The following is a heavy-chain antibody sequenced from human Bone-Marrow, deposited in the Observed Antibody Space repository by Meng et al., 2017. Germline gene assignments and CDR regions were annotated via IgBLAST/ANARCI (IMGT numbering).Heavy chain of an antibody. Sequence: GQLVQSGAEGKKPGASGKVPCKASGYTFTGYYMHWVRQAPGQGLEWMGRINPNSGGTNYAQKFQGRVTMTRDTSISTAYMELSRLRSDDTAVYYCARDRPIIAPGRFDYWGQGTLVTVSS. CDR3: ARDRPIIAPGRFDY. V-gene: IGHV1-2*06. J-gene: IGHJ4*02. CDR2: INPNSGGT. CDR1: GYTFTGYY. D-gene: IGHD3-10*01.